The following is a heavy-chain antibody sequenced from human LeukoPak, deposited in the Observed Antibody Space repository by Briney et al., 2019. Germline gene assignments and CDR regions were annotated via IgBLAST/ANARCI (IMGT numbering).Heavy chain of an antibody. Sequence: SETLSLTCTVSGGSISSSSYYWGWIRQPPGTGLEWLGSIYYSGSTYYNPSLKSRVTISVDTSKNQFSLKLSSVTAADTAVYYCARQGYSYGYGSYYYYYYMDVWGKGTTVTISS. CDR2: IYYSGST. CDR1: GGSISSSSYY. CDR3: ARQGYSYGYGSYYYYYYMDV. V-gene: IGHV4-39*01. D-gene: IGHD5-18*01. J-gene: IGHJ6*03.